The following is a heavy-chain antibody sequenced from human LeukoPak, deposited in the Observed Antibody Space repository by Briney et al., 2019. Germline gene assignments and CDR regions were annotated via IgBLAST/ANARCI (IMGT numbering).Heavy chain of an antibody. D-gene: IGHD3-16*01. CDR3: ATYPDTFYVNC. CDR2: TYPGDSDT. Sequence: GESLKISCKGSGCNFTSYWIAWVRQMPGKGLEWMGITYPGDSDTRYSPSFQGQVIISADKSISTGYLQWSSLKASDTAIYYCATYPDTFYVNCWGQGTLVTVSS. V-gene: IGHV5-51*01. J-gene: IGHJ4*02. CDR1: GCNFTSYW.